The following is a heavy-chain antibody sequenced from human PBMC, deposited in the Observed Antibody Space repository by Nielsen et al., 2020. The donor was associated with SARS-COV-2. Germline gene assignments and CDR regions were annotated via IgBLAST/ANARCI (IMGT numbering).Heavy chain of an antibody. Sequence: SETLSLTCTVSGGSISSYYWSWIRQPPGKGLEWIGYIYYSGSTNYNPSLKSRVTISVDTSKNQFSLKLSSVTAADTAVYYCARAGIAVAGLIAQKNYYYYYGMDVWGQGTTVTVSS. CDR1: GGSISSYY. J-gene: IGHJ6*02. CDR2: IYYSGST. V-gene: IGHV4-59*01. D-gene: IGHD6-19*01. CDR3: ARAGIAVAGLIAQKNYYYYYGMDV.